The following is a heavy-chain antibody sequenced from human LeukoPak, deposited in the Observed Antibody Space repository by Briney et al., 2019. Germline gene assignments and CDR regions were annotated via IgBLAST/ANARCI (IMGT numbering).Heavy chain of an antibody. CDR1: GGXISSYC. CDR3: VRDKGDGTRPSSERFDY. Sequence: SETLSLTCTVSGGXISSYCCSWLRQPPGRGLEWNGYIYYTGTTNHNPSLKSRVAISVDTSKNQFSLKLSSVTAADTAVYYCVRDKGDGTRPSSERFDYWGQGTLVTVSS. V-gene: IGHV4-59*01. CDR2: IYYTGTT. D-gene: IGHD5-24*01. J-gene: IGHJ4*02.